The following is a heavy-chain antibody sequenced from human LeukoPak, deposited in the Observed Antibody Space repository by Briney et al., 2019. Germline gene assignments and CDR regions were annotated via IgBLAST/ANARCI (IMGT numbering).Heavy chain of an antibody. J-gene: IGHJ6*03. CDR1: GFTFSSYA. D-gene: IGHD3-22*01. Sequence: QSGGSLRLSCAASGFTFSSYAMSWVRQAPGKGLEWVSAISGSGGSTYYADSVKGRFTISRDNSKNTLYLQMNSLRAEGTAVYYCAKCYDSSGYLLDYYYMDVWGKGTTVTVSS. CDR3: AKCYDSSGYLLDYYYMDV. V-gene: IGHV3-23*01. CDR2: ISGSGGST.